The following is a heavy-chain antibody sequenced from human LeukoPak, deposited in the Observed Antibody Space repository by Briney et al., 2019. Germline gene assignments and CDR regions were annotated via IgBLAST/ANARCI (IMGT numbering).Heavy chain of an antibody. V-gene: IGHV3-7*03. Sequence: PGGSLRLSCAASGFTFSSYAMHWVRQAPGKGLEWVANIKQDGSEKYYVDSVRGRFTISRDNAKNSLYLQMNSLRAEDTAVYYCARDRYSGSPTTIFDYWGQGTLVTVSS. D-gene: IGHD1-26*01. J-gene: IGHJ4*02. CDR2: IKQDGSEK. CDR1: GFTFSSYA. CDR3: ARDRYSGSPTTIFDY.